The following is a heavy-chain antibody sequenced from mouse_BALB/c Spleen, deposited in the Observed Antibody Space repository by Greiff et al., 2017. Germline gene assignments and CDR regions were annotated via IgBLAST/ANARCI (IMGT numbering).Heavy chain of an antibody. D-gene: IGHD2-4*01. CDR3: ERSRDYDEMDY. V-gene: IGHV5-17*02. CDR1: GFTFSSFG. CDR2: ISSGSSTI. Sequence: EVQVVESGGGLVQPGGSRKLSCAASGFTFSSFGMHWVRQAPEKGLEWVAYISSGSSTIYYADTVKGRFTISRDNPKNTLFLQMTSLRSEDTAMYYCERSRDYDEMDYWGQGTSVTVSS. J-gene: IGHJ4*01.